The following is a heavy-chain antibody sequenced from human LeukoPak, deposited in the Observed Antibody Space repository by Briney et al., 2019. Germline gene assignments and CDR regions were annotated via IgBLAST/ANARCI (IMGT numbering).Heavy chain of an antibody. Sequence: GGSLRLSCAASGFTFSNYAMHWVRQAPGKGLEWVTFIRHDGSNIFYADSVKGRFTISRDNSKNTLYLQMNSLIAEDSAVYYCARVLSGSNFDYWGQGTLVTVSS. V-gene: IGHV3-30*02. D-gene: IGHD3-22*01. J-gene: IGHJ4*02. CDR1: GFTFSNYA. CDR2: IRHDGSNI. CDR3: ARVLSGSNFDY.